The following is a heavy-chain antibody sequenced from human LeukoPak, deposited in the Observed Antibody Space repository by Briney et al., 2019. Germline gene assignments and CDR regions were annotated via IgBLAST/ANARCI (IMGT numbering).Heavy chain of an antibody. CDR2: ISCSGGST. V-gene: IGHV3-23*01. D-gene: IGHD2-2*01. J-gene: IGHJ4*02. Sequence: GSLRLSCAASGFTFSSYAMSWVRQAPGKGLEWVSAISCSGGSTYYADSVKGRFTISRDNSKNTLYLQMNSLRAEDTAVYYCAKDRLPSSFTRPAALDYWGQGTLVTVSS. CDR1: GFTFSSYA. CDR3: AKDRLPSSFTRPAALDY.